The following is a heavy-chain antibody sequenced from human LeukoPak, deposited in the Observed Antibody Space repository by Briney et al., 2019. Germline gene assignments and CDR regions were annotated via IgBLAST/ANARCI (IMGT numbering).Heavy chain of an antibody. CDR3: ARVWQDYSGVDY. CDR1: GFSFNNAW. CDR2: ISTTGTTI. J-gene: IGHJ4*02. V-gene: IGHV3-48*02. D-gene: IGHD2-21*01. Sequence: GALRLSCVASGFSFNNAWMNWVRQAPGKGLEWISYISTTGTTIHYADSVKGRFAISRDNAKSSLYLQMNSLRDEDTAVYYCARVWQDYSGVDYWGQGTLVTVSS.